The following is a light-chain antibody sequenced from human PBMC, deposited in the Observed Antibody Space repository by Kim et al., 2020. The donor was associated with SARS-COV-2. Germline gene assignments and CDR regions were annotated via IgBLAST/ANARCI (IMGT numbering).Light chain of an antibody. Sequence: VTVSCSQSISNIGITPVNWYQHVPGTAPKLLIYSNSDRPSGVPDRFTASKSDTSAALAISGLQSEDETTYYCAAWDESLDGFLVFGGGTQLTVL. CDR3: AAWDESLDGFLV. CDR2: SNS. CDR1: ISNIGITP. V-gene: IGLV1-44*01. J-gene: IGLJ2*01.